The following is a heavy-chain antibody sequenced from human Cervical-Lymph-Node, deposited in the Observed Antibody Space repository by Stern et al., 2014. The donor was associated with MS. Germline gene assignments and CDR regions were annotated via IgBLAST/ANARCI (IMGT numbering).Heavy chain of an antibody. D-gene: IGHD3-3*01. CDR2: INSNTGAP. CDR3: ARDMSDFWSDYGHNWFDP. V-gene: IGHV7-4-1*02. Sequence: HVPLVQSGAELKKPGASVTVSCKASGYTFTKYLIHWVRQAPGQVLEWMGWINSNTGAPMYARDFAGRFVFSLDTSVNTAYLQISRLKTEDTAVYYCARDMSDFWSDYGHNWFDPWGQGTLVTVSS. J-gene: IGHJ5*02. CDR1: GYTFTKYL.